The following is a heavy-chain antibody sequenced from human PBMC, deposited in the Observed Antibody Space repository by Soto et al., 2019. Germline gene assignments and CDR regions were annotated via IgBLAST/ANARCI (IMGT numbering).Heavy chain of an antibody. CDR1: GFTFSDHF. CDR2: RRNKANRYST. CDR3: ICCGFYYNLHIMDV. Sequence: EVHLVESGGGLVQPGGSLRLSCAASGFTFSDHFMDWVRQVPGKGLEWVGRRRNKANRYSTEYAASVKDRFTISRDDSKNSLYLQMNSLKIEDTAVYYCICCGFYYNLHIMDVWGQGTTVAVSS. D-gene: IGHD3-10*01. J-gene: IGHJ6*02. V-gene: IGHV3-72*01.